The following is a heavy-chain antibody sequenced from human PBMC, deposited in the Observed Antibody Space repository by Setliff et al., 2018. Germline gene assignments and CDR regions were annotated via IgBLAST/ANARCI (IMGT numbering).Heavy chain of an antibody. D-gene: IGHD2-21*02. Sequence: SVKVSCKASGGTFSSYAISWVRQAPGQGLEWMGGIIPILGIANYAQKFQGRVTITADKSTSTAYMELSSLTSEDTALYYCARVGAGRYGGDGDYWGQGTLVTVSS. CDR3: ARVGAGRYGGDGDY. CDR2: IIPILGIA. CDR1: GGTFSSYA. V-gene: IGHV1-69*10. J-gene: IGHJ4*02.